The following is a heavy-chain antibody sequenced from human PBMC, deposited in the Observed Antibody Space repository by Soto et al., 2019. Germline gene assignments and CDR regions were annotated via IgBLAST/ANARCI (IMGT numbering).Heavy chain of an antibody. D-gene: IGHD2-2*01. Sequence: QVQLQQGGAGLLKPSETLSLTCAVYGGSLSGYYWSWIRQSTGKGLEWIGEINHSGITNYNPSLKSRATISVETSKNQFSLNLSSVTTADTAVYYCARVEGLYCSSASCSGAGRFDPWGQGTLVTVSS. CDR1: GGSLSGYY. J-gene: IGHJ5*02. CDR2: INHSGIT. CDR3: ARVEGLYCSSASCSGAGRFDP. V-gene: IGHV4-34*01.